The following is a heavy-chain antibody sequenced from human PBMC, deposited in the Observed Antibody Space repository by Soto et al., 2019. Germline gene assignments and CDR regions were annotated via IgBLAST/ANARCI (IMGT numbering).Heavy chain of an antibody. CDR1: GGTFSRHA. CDR2: IIPMFGRG. CDR3: ARDGSLGDSSGYYYGMAY. J-gene: IGHJ4*02. D-gene: IGHD3-22*01. V-gene: IGHV1-69*01. Sequence: QVQLVQSGAEVRKPGSSVKVSCKASGGTFSRHAISWVRQAPGQGLEWMGGIIPMFGRGNHAQKFQGRVTITADESTSTAYMELSSLKTEDTAVYYCARDGSLGDSSGYYYGMAYWGQGTLVTVSS.